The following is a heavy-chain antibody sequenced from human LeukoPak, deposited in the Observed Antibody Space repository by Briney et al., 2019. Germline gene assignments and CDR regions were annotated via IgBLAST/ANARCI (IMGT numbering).Heavy chain of an antibody. Sequence: GGSLRLSCAASGFTFSDYYMSWIRQAPGKGLEWVSYISSSGSTIYYADSVKGRFTISRDNAKNSLYLQMNSLRAEDTAVYYCARSTSRSMVRGVINDYWGQGTLVTVSS. CDR1: GFTFSDYY. CDR3: ARSTSRSMVRGVINDY. D-gene: IGHD3-10*01. J-gene: IGHJ4*02. CDR2: ISSSGSTI. V-gene: IGHV3-11*01.